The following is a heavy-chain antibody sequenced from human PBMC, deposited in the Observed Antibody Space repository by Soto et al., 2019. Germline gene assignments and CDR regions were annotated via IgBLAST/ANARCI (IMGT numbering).Heavy chain of an antibody. CDR3: GREWARTNGWPRTPNYGMDV. V-gene: IGHV1-69*13. CDR2: MIPIFRTT. CDR1: GGTFRTYA. J-gene: IGHJ6*02. Sequence: ASVKVSCKTSGGTFRTYAISWVRQSPGQGLDWMCGMIPIFRTTEYAQKFRGRVTVTADVSTGTAYMELRCLRTAVPAMYFCGREWARTNGWPRTPNYGMDVWGQGTTGTVSS. D-gene: IGHD6-19*01.